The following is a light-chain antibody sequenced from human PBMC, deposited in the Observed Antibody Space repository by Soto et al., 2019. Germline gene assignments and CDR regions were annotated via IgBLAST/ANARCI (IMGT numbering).Light chain of an antibody. CDR3: QQYGRSPFT. J-gene: IGKJ3*01. V-gene: IGKV3-20*01. CDR2: GAS. CDR1: QSVSSSY. Sequence: EMLLTQSPGTLSLSPGERATLSCRASQSVSSSYLAWYQQKPGQAPRVVIYGASTRATGIPERFSGSGSGTDLTLTISRLEPEDFAVYYCQQYGRSPFTFGPGTKVDIK.